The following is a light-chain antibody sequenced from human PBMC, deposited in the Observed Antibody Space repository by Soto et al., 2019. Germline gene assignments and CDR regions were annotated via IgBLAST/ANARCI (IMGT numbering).Light chain of an antibody. V-gene: IGLV2-14*01. J-gene: IGLJ2*01. Sequence: QSALTQPASVSGSPGQSITISCTGTSSDVGGYNYVSWYQQHPGKAPKLMIYEVSNRPSGVSNRFSGSKSGNTASLTISGLQDEEEADYYCSSYTSSSNLGFGGGTKLTVL. CDR1: SSDVGGYNY. CDR3: SSYTSSSNLG. CDR2: EVS.